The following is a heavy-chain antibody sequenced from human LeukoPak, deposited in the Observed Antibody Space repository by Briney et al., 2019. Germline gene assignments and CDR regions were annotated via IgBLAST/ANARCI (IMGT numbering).Heavy chain of an antibody. CDR1: GGSISSYF. CDR3: AKIGCSGTSCYSFPLYYYYCMDV. D-gene: IGHD2-2*01. V-gene: IGHV4-59*01. Sequence: SETLSLTCTVSGGSISSYFWNWIRQPPGKGLEWIGYIYYSGSTNYNPSLKSRVTMSVDTSKNQFSLKLSSVTAADTAVYYCAKIGCSGTSCYSFPLYYYYCMDVWGKGTTVTVSS. J-gene: IGHJ6*03. CDR2: IYYSGST.